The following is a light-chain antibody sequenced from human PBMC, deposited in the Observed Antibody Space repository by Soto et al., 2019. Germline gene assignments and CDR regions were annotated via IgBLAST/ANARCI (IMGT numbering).Light chain of an antibody. Sequence: DIQMTQSPSSLSASVGDSVIITCRASQSIRDYLNWYQQRPGKAPNLLIYGASSLQSGVPSRFSGSGSGSDFTLTISRLQPEDFATYYCQQSYSTPYTFGQGTKLEI. CDR3: QQSYSTPYT. V-gene: IGKV1-39*01. J-gene: IGKJ2*01. CDR2: GAS. CDR1: QSIRDY.